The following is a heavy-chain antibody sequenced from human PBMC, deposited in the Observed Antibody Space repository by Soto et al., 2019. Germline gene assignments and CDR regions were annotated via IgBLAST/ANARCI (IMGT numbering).Heavy chain of an antibody. J-gene: IGHJ1*01. CDR1: GCSISSGDYY. CDR3: ARGIRNYGDYREYFQH. V-gene: IGHV4-30-4*01. D-gene: IGHD4-17*01. CDR2: IYYSGST. Sequence: SETLSLTCTVSGCSISSGDYYWSWIRQPPGKGLEWIGYIYYSGSTYYNPSLKSRVTISVDTSKNQFSLKLSSVTAADTAVYYCARGIRNYGDYREYFQHWGQGTLVTVSS.